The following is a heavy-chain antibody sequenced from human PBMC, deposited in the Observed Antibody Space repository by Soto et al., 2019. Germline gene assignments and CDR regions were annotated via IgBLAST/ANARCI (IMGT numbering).Heavy chain of an antibody. V-gene: IGHV3-21*01. CDR1: GFTFSSYS. CDR2: ISSSSSYI. D-gene: IGHD2-2*01. J-gene: IGHJ4*02. CDR3: ARNLVVPAALDY. Sequence: PGGSLRLSCAASGFTFSSYSMNWVRQAPGKGLEWVSSISSSSSYIYYADSVKGRFTISRDNAKNSLYLQMNSLRAEDTAVYYCARNLVVPAALDYWGQGTLVTVSS.